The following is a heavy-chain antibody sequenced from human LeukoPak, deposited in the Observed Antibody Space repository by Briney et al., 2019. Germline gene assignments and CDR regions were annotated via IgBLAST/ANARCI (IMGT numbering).Heavy chain of an antibody. V-gene: IGHV1-69*13. CDR3: ARKLRLGGNWFDP. D-gene: IGHD1-26*01. Sequence: SVKVSCKTSGGTFTSYAITWVRQAPGQGLEWMGKIIPISGTTNYAQKFQGRATFTADESTSTAYMELSSLRSEDTALYYCARKLRLGGNWFDPWGQGTLVIVSS. CDR2: IIPISGTT. CDR1: GGTFTSYA. J-gene: IGHJ5*02.